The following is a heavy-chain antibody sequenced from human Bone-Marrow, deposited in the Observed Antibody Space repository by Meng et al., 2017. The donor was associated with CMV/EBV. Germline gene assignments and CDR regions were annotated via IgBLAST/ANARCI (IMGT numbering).Heavy chain of an antibody. D-gene: IGHD1-26*01. CDR1: GFTFSDYY. Sequence: GESLKISCAASGFTFSDYYMSWVRQTPGKGLEWVSTFYTGGGTYYADSVKGRFAISRDNSKNTLYLQMNSLRGEDTAVYYCARDGGGVLLDAFDIWGQGTMVTVSS. V-gene: IGHV3-53*01. J-gene: IGHJ3*02. CDR3: ARDGGGVLLDAFDI. CDR2: FYTGGGT.